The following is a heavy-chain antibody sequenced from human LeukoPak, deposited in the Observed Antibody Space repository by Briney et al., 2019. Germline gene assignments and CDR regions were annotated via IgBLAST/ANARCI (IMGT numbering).Heavy chain of an antibody. J-gene: IGHJ4*02. CDR2: IHYTGIT. D-gene: IGHD3-22*01. CDR3: ARSSLPPSSSGYLYYFDY. V-gene: IGHV4-59*11. CDR1: GDSISSHY. Sequence: SETLSHTCTVSGDSISSHYRSWFRQPPGKELEWIGYIHYTGITKYNPSLKSGVTISLDTSKNQFSLKLSSVTAADTAVYYCARSSLPPSSSGYLYYFDYWGQGTLVTVSS.